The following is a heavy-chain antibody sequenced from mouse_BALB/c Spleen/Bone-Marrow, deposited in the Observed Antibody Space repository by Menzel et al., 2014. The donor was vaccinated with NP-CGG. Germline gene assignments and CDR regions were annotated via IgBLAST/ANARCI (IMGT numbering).Heavy chain of an antibody. D-gene: IGHD3-2*02. CDR3: ARVTSSAVGAMDY. CDR1: GFSLTNYG. Sequence: QVQLKESGPGLVAPSQSPSITCTVSGFSLTNYGVHWFRQPPGKGLEWLGVIWAGGSTNYNSALMSRLSISKDNSKSQVFLKMNSLQTDDTAMYYCARVTSSAVGAMDYWGQGTSVTVSS. J-gene: IGHJ4*01. CDR2: IWAGGST. V-gene: IGHV2-9*02.